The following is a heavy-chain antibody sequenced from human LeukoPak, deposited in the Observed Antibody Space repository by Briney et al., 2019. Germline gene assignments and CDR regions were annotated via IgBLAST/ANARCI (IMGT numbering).Heavy chain of an antibody. J-gene: IGHJ4*02. CDR1: RYSFTTYW. V-gene: IGHV5-51*01. CDR3: ARLSMQQLPLDY. D-gene: IGHD6-13*01. CDR2: IYPGDSDT. Sequence: GESLKISCQGSRYSFTTYWIAWVRQMPGKGLEWMGIIYPGDSDTRYSPSFQGQVTISADKSISTAYLQWSSLKASDTAMYYCARLSMQQLPLDYWGQGTLVTVSS.